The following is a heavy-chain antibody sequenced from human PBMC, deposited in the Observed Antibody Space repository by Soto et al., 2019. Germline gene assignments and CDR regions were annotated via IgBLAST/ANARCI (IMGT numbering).Heavy chain of an antibody. V-gene: IGHV3-23*01. CDR1: GFTFSSYA. CDR3: AKRGEGAWIQLWFGMDV. D-gene: IGHD5-18*01. CDR2: ISGSGGST. Sequence: EVQLLESGGGLVQPGGSLRLSCAASGFTFSSYAMSWVRQAPGKGLEWVSAISGSGGSTYYADSVKGRFTISRDNSKNXLYLQMNSLRAEDTAVYYCAKRGEGAWIQLWFGMDVWGQGTTVTVSS. J-gene: IGHJ6*02.